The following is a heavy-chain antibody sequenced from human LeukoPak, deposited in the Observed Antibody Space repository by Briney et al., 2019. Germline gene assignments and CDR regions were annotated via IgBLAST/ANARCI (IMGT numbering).Heavy chain of an antibody. Sequence: ASVKVSCKASGYTFTGYYVHWVRQAPGQGLEWMGWINPNSGGTNYAQKFQGRVTMTRDTSISTAYMKLSRLRSDDTAVYYCARGRDIVATISILVYWGQGTLVTVSS. D-gene: IGHD5-12*01. CDR3: ARGRDIVATISILVY. V-gene: IGHV1-2*02. J-gene: IGHJ4*02. CDR2: INPNSGGT. CDR1: GYTFTGYY.